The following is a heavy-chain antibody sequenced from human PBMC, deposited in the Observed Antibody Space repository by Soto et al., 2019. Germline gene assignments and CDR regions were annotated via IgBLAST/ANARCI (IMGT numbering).Heavy chain of an antibody. CDR3: ARCIGYSSGWYDY. Sequence: QVQLVQSGAEVKKPGSSVKVSCKASGGTFSSYTISWVRQAPGQGLEWMGRIIPILGIANYAQKFQGRVTITADKXTSTAYMELSSLRSEDTAVYYCARCIGYSSGWYDYWGQGTLVTVSS. D-gene: IGHD6-19*01. CDR2: IIPILGIA. CDR1: GGTFSSYT. J-gene: IGHJ4*02. V-gene: IGHV1-69*02.